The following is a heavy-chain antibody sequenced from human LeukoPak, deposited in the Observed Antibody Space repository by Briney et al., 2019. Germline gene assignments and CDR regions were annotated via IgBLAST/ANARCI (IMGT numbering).Heavy chain of an antibody. D-gene: IGHD3-22*01. CDR1: GGSISSYY. V-gene: IGHV4-4*07. CDR2: IYTSGST. J-gene: IGHJ4*02. Sequence: PSETLSLTCTVSGGSISSYYWSWIRQPAGKGLEGIGRIYTSGSTNYNPSLKSRVTMSVDTSKNQFSLKLSSVTAADTAVYYCARDSYYDSTNYFDYWGQGTLVTVSS. CDR3: ARDSYYDSTNYFDY.